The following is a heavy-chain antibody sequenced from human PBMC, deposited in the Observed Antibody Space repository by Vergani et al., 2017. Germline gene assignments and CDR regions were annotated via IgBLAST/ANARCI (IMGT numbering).Heavy chain of an antibody. D-gene: IGHD3-10*01. V-gene: IGHV4-31*03. Sequence: QVQLQESGPGLVKPSQTLSLTCTVSGGSIGSGGYYWSWIRQHPGKGLEWIGYIYYSGSTYYNPSLKSRVTISVDTSKNQFSLKLSSVTAADTAVYYCARAPMVRGVIRFDPWGQGTLVTVSS. CDR1: GGSIGSGGYY. J-gene: IGHJ5*02. CDR3: ARAPMVRGVIRFDP. CDR2: IYYSGST.